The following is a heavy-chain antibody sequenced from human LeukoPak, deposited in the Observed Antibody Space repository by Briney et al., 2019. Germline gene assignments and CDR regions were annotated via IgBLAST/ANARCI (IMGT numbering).Heavy chain of an antibody. Sequence: SETLSLTCTVSDGSISGYYWSWIRQPPGKALEWIGYLHYSGSTNYNPSLKSRVTISVDMSKNHFSLKLSSVTAADTAVYYCARLISGVGYFDYWGQGTLVTVSS. CDR3: ARLISGVGYFDY. CDR2: LHYSGST. J-gene: IGHJ4*02. CDR1: DGSISGYY. V-gene: IGHV4-59*08. D-gene: IGHD3-10*01.